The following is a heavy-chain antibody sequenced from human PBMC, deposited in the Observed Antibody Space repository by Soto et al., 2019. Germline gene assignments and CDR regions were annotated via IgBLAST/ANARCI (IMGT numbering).Heavy chain of an antibody. Sequence: VQLHQSGPGLVKPSETLSLTCTVSGVSFKTGDFYWNWIRHRPGKGLEWIGYIYDSGATHYHPSLQSRVSISIDTSKNQVSLQLDSVTAADTAVYYCARSSSGFFQGFDPWGQGILVTVSS. CDR1: GVSFKTGDFY. D-gene: IGHD3-10*01. J-gene: IGHJ5*02. CDR2: IYDSGAT. CDR3: ARSSSGFFQGFDP. V-gene: IGHV4-31*03.